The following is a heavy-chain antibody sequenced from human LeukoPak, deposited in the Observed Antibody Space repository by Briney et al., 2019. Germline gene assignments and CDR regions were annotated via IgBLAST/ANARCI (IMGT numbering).Heavy chain of an antibody. CDR1: GGSIRSYY. V-gene: IGHV4-59*08. CDR2: IHDSGST. J-gene: IGHJ4*02. Sequence: SETLSLTCTVSGGSIRSYYWSWIRQPPGKGLEWIAHIHDSGSTSYNPPLKSRLTMSVDTSKKQFSLTLTSVAAADTAVYYCARHLSVGSYPLDHWGQGTLVTVSS. CDR3: ARHLSVGSYPLDH. D-gene: IGHD3-10*01.